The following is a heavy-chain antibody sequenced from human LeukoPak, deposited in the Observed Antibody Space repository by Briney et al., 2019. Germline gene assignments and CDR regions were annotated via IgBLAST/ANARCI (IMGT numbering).Heavy chain of an antibody. CDR2: INSDGSST. Sequence: GGSLRLSCAASGFTFSSYWVHWVRQAPGKGLVWVSRINSDGSSTSYADSVKGRFTISRDNAKNTLYLQMNSLRAEDTAVYYCARGGGGKTGYSSSWYLNYYYYMDVWGKGTTVTISS. CDR1: GFTFSSYW. CDR3: ARGGGGKTGYSSSWYLNYYYYMDV. V-gene: IGHV3-74*01. D-gene: IGHD6-13*01. J-gene: IGHJ6*03.